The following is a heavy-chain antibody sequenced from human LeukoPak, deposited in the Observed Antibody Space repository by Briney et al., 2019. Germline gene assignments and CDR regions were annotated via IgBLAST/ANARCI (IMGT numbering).Heavy chain of an antibody. CDR1: GFTFSNYN. Sequence: GGSLRLSCEASGFTFSNYNMNWVRQAPGKGLEWIAYLSSSGSAFSYADSVKGRFTIARDNAKNSVYLEMNSLRADDTAVYYCARSARLMKGVVEVTALDDWGQGTLVTVSS. D-gene: IGHD3-3*01. V-gene: IGHV3-48*04. CDR2: LSSSGSAF. CDR3: ARSARLMKGVVEVTALDD. J-gene: IGHJ4*02.